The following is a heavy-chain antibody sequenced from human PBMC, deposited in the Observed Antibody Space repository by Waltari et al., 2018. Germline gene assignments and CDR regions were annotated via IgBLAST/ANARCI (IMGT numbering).Heavy chain of an antibody. V-gene: IGHV4-61*02. CDR1: GGSINSGNYY. Sequence: QVQLQESGPGLVKPSQTLSLTCTVSGGSINSGNYYWNWIRQPAGKGLEWIGRIYTSGSTNYHPSLKIRVTISVDTSKNQFSLKLSSVTAADTAVYYCARDDSSGWTFDYWGQGTLVTVSS. D-gene: IGHD6-19*01. CDR3: ARDDSSGWTFDY. J-gene: IGHJ4*02. CDR2: IYTSGST.